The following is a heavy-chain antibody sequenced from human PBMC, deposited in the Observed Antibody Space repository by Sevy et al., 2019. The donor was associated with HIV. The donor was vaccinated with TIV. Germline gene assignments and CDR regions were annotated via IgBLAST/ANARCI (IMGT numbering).Heavy chain of an antibody. CDR2: INPNSGGT. CDR3: ARDPERGDVDTAMPVDY. D-gene: IGHD5-18*01. V-gene: IGHV1-2*02. CDR1: GYTFTGYY. J-gene: IGHJ4*02. Sequence: ASVKVSCKASGYTFTGYYMHWVRQAPGQGLEWMGWINPNSGGTNYAQMFQGRVTMTRDTSISTAYMELSRLRSDDTAVYYCARDPERGDVDTAMPVDYWGQGTLVTVSS.